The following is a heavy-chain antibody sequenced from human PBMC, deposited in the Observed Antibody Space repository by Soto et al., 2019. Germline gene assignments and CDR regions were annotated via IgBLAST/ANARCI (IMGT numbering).Heavy chain of an antibody. Sequence: PGGSLRLSCAASGFTFSSYAMSWVRQAPGKGLEWVSAISGSGGSTYYADSVKGRFTISRDNSKNTLYLQMNSLRAEDTAVYYYASHPIMVRGVNDPIDYWGQGTLVTVSS. CDR2: ISGSGGST. CDR1: GFTFSSYA. J-gene: IGHJ4*02. D-gene: IGHD3-10*01. CDR3: ASHPIMVRGVNDPIDY. V-gene: IGHV3-23*01.